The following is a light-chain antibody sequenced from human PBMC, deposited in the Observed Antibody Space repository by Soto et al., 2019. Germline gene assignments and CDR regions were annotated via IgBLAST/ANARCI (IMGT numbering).Light chain of an antibody. CDR2: GAS. J-gene: IGKJ1*01. CDR1: QSVSGN. Sequence: EIVMTQSPATLSVSPGERATLSCRASQSVSGNLAWYQQKPGQAPRLLIYGASTMATGIPARFSGSGSGTEFTLTISRLQSEDFAVYFCQQYNNWPPITFGQGTKVEIK. V-gene: IGKV3-15*01. CDR3: QQYNNWPPIT.